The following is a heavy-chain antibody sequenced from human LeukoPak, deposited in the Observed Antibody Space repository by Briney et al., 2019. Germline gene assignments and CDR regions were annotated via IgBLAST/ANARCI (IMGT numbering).Heavy chain of an antibody. CDR3: ARTIAAAYDY. J-gene: IGHJ4*02. CDR2: INHSGST. D-gene: IGHD6-13*01. CDR1: GGSFSGYY. V-gene: IGHV4-34*01. Sequence: SESLSLTCAVYGGSFSGYYWSWIRQPPGKGLEWIGEINHSGSTNYNPSLKSRVTISVDTSKNQFSLKLSSVTAADTAVYYCARTIAAAYDYWGQGTLVTVSS.